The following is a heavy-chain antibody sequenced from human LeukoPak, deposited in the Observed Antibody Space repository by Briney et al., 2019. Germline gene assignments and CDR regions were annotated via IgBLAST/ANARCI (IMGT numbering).Heavy chain of an antibody. D-gene: IGHD3-10*01. CDR2: MNPNSGNT. V-gene: IGHV1-8*01. CDR1: GYTFTSYD. J-gene: IGHJ6*02. Sequence: APVKVSCKASGYTFTSYDINWVRQATGQGLEWMGWMNPNSGNTGYAQKFQGRVTMTRNTSISTAYMELSSLRSEDTAVYYCARGPPRYYYGSGSFYGMDVWGQGTTVTVSS. CDR3: ARGPPRYYYGSGSFYGMDV.